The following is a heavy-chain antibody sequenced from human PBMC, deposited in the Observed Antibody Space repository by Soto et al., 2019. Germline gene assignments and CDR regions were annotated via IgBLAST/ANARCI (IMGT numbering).Heavy chain of an antibody. CDR3: ARESEDLTSNFDY. J-gene: IGHJ4*02. CDR1: GFTFTRYS. CDR2: ISSTTNYI. V-gene: IGHV3-21*01. Sequence: EVQLVESGGGLVKPGGSLRLSCAASGFTFTRYSMNWVRQAPGKGLEWVSSISSTTNYIYYADSMKGRFTVSRDNAKNSVYQEINSLSAEDTAVYYCARESEDLTSNFDYWGQGTLVTVSS.